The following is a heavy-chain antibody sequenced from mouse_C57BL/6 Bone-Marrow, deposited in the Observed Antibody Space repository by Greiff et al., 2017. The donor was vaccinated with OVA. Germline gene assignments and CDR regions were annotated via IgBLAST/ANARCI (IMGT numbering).Heavy chain of an antibody. Sequence: QVQLKESGAELVKPGASVKLSCKASGYTFTEYTIHWVKQRSGQGLEWIGWFYPGSGSIKYNEKFKDKATLTADKSSSTVYMELSRLTSEDSAVYFCARHEDALYYDNLWFAYWGQGTLVTVSA. CDR1: GYTFTEYT. CDR3: ARHEDALYYDNLWFAY. D-gene: IGHD2-1*01. CDR2: FYPGSGSI. V-gene: IGHV1-62-2*01. J-gene: IGHJ3*01.